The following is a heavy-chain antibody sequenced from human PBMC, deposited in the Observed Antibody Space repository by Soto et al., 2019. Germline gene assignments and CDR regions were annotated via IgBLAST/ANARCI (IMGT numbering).Heavy chain of an antibody. D-gene: IGHD6-6*01. Sequence: SETLSLTCTVSGGSISSSSYYWGWIRQPPGKGLEWIGSIYYSGSAYYNPSLKSRVTISVDTSKNQFSLKLSSVTAADTAVYYCARLKRIAARPGASDYWGQGTLVTVSS. J-gene: IGHJ4*02. CDR1: GGSISSSSYY. CDR2: IYYSGSA. V-gene: IGHV4-39*01. CDR3: ARLKRIAARPGASDY.